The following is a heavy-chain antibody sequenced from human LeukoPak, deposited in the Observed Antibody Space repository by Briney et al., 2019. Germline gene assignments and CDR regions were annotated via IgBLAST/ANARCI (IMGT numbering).Heavy chain of an antibody. Sequence: GRSLRLSCAASGFTFSSYAMHWVRQAPGKGLEWVAVTPYDGSNKYYADSVKGRFTISRDNSKNTLYLQMNSLRAEDTAVYYCARAPAGYYDFWSGYYLDHWGQGTLVTVSS. J-gene: IGHJ4*02. V-gene: IGHV3-30-3*01. D-gene: IGHD3-3*01. CDR2: TPYDGSNK. CDR1: GFTFSSYA. CDR3: ARAPAGYYDFWSGYYLDH.